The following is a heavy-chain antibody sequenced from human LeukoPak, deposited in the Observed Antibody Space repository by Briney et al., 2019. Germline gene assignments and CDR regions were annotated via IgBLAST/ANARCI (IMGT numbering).Heavy chain of an antibody. J-gene: IGHJ4*02. D-gene: IGHD3-22*01. CDR2: INPNSGGT. CDR1: GYTFTGYY. CDR3: AKIVDYYDSSGYYFDY. Sequence: ASVKVSCXASGYTFTGYYMHWVRQAPGQGLEWMGRINPNSGGTNYAQKFQVRVTMTRDTSISTAYMELSRLRSDDTAVYYCAKIVDYYDSSGYYFDYWGQGTLATVSS. V-gene: IGHV1-2*06.